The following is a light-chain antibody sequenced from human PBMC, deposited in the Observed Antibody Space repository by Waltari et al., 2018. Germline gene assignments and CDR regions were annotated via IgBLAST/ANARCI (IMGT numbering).Light chain of an antibody. CDR2: GAS. CDR1: QSVSSN. Sequence: EIVMTQSPANLSVSPGERATLSCRASQSVSSNLAWYQQKPGQAPRLLIYGASTRATGIPARCSGSGSGTEFTLTISSLQSEDFAVYYCQQYNNWPPLTVGGGTKVEIK. J-gene: IGKJ4*01. V-gene: IGKV3-15*01. CDR3: QQYNNWPPLT.